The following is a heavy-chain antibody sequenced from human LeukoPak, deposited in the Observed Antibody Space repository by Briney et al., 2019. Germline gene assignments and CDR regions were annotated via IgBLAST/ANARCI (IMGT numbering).Heavy chain of an antibody. J-gene: IGHJ4*02. V-gene: IGHV1-18*01. CDR1: GYTFTSYG. D-gene: IGHD3-10*01. CDR2: ISAYNGNT. CDR3: AREWAFGDLQVDY. Sequence: ASVKVSFKSSGYTFTSYGISWVRQAPGQGLELMGWISAYNGNTNYAQKLQGRVTMTTDTSTSTAYMEMRSLRSDDTAVYYCAREWAFGDLQVDYWGQGTLVTVSS.